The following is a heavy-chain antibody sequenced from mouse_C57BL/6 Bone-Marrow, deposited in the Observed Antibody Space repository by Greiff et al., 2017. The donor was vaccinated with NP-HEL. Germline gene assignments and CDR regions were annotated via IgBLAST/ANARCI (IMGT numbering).Heavy chain of an antibody. V-gene: IGHV1-76*01. CDR1: GYTFTDSY. D-gene: IGHD2-5*01. CDR3: ARKSNAFAD. J-gene: IGHJ3*01. CDR2: ISPGSGST. Sequence: VQLQQPGAELVRPGASVQLSCKASGYTFTDSYINWVKQRPGQGLEWIARISPGSGSTYYNEKFKGQATLTAAKSSSTAYLQLSSLTSADSAVYFCARKSNAFADWGQGALVTVAA.